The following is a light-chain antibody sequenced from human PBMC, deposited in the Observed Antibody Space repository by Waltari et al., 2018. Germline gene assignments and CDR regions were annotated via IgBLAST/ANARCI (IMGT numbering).Light chain of an antibody. CDR2: KVS. Sequence: DVVLTQSPLSLPVTLGQPASISCKSSQSLVHSDGNTYLAWFHQRPGQSPRRLIYKVSNRESGVPDRFSASGSCTDFTLKISRVEAEDVGVYYCMQGTHWPLTFGGGTKVEMK. J-gene: IGKJ4*01. CDR3: MQGTHWPLT. CDR1: QSLVHSDGNTY. V-gene: IGKV2-30*02.